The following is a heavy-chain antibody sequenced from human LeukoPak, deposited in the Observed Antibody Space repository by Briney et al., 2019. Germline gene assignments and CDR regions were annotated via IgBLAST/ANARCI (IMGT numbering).Heavy chain of an antibody. V-gene: IGHV1-3*01. Sequence: ASVKVSCKASGYTFTSYAMHWVRQAPGQRLEWMGWINAGNGNTKNSQKFQGRVTITRDTSASTAYMELSSLRSEDTAVYYCARYTSAQLAFDYWGQGTLVTVSS. J-gene: IGHJ4*02. CDR1: GYTFTSYA. CDR2: INAGNGNT. CDR3: ARYTSAQLAFDY. D-gene: IGHD6-13*01.